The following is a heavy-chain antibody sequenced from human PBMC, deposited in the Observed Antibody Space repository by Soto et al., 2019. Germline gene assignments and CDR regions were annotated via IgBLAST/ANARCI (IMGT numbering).Heavy chain of an antibody. CDR1: GGSFSGYY. V-gene: IGHV4-34*01. CDR3: ARRPAKARVGELTDWFDP. D-gene: IGHD3-10*01. J-gene: IGHJ5*02. Sequence: QVQLQQWGAGLLKPSETLSLTCAVYGGSFSGYYWSWIRQPPGKGLEWIGEINHSGSTKYDPSLKSRVSITVDTRKNQSSMKLSSVTAADTAVYYCARRPAKARVGELTDWFDPWGQGTLVTVST. CDR2: INHSGST.